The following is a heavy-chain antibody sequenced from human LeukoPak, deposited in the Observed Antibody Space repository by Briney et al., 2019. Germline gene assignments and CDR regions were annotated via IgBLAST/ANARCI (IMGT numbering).Heavy chain of an antibody. D-gene: IGHD1-14*01. Sequence: SETLSLTCAVYGGSFSGYYWSWIRQHPGKGLEWIGYIYYSGSTYYNPSLKSRVTISVDTSKNQFSLKLSSVTAADTAVYYCARDTGWFDPWGQGTLVTVSS. CDR2: IYYSGST. CDR1: GGSFSGYY. V-gene: IGHV4-31*11. J-gene: IGHJ5*02. CDR3: ARDTGWFDP.